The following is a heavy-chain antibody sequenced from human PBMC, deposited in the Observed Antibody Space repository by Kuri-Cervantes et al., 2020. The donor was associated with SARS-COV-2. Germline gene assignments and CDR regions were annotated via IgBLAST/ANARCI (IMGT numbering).Heavy chain of an antibody. CDR2: INPSGGST. CDR3: ARDPTPYYDFWSGSYYFDY. CDR1: GYTFTGYY. Sequence: ASVKVSCKASGYTFTGYYMHRVRQAPGQGLEWMGIINPSGGSTSYAQKFQGRVTMTRDTSTSTVYMELSSLRSEDTAVYYCARDPTPYYDFWSGSYYFDYWGQGTLVTVSS. D-gene: IGHD3-3*01. J-gene: IGHJ4*02. V-gene: IGHV1-46*01.